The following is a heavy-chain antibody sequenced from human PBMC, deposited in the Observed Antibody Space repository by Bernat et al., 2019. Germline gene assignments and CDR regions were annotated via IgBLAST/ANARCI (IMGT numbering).Heavy chain of an antibody. CDR1: GFSFNNYW. CDR2: MNLDGSAT. D-gene: IGHD3-10*01. Sequence: EVQLVESGGGLVQPGGSLRLSCAASGFSFNNYWMHWVRQAPGTGLEWVANMNLDGSATHYADSVKGRFIISRDNAENSLYLQMNSLTAEDTTVYYCAGGSDLWFGIDYWGQGTQVTVSS. CDR3: AGGSDLWFGIDY. V-gene: IGHV3-7*03. J-gene: IGHJ4*02.